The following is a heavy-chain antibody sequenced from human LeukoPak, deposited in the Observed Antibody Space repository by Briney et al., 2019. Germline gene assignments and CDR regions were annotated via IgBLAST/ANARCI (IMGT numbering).Heavy chain of an antibody. V-gene: IGHV4-39*07. CDR1: GGSISSSSYY. CDR3: ARDSDSSSWHDAFDI. D-gene: IGHD6-13*01. J-gene: IGHJ3*02. Sequence: SETLSLTCTVSGGSISSSSYYWGWIRQPPGKGLEWIGSIYYSGSTYYNPSLKSRVTISVDTSKNQFSLKLSSVTAADTAVYYCARDSDSSSWHDAFDIWGQGTMVTVSS. CDR2: IYYSGST.